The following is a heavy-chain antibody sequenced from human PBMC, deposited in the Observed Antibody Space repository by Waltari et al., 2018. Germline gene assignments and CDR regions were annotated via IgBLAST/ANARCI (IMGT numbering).Heavy chain of an antibody. CDR1: GFTFSHSW. Sequence: EVQLVESGGGLVQPGGSLRLSCAAYGFTFSHSWMYWFRQSPGKGLVWVSRISMDGSIVNYADSVKGRFTISRDNAKSTLFLQMNSLRVDDTALYYCVTTGVAGFYWGQGTRVTVSS. CDR3: VTTGVAGFY. CDR2: ISMDGSIV. J-gene: IGHJ4*02. V-gene: IGHV3-74*01. D-gene: IGHD6-19*01.